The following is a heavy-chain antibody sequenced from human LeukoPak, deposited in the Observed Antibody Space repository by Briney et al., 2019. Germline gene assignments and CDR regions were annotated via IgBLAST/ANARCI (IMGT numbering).Heavy chain of an antibody. J-gene: IGHJ4*02. CDR2: ISSSGSTI. V-gene: IGHV3-11*04. CDR1: GFTFSDYY. Sequence: GGSLRLSCAASGFTFSDYYMSWIRQAPGKGLEWVSYISSSGSTIYYADSVKGRFTIPRDNAKNSLYLQMNSLRAEDTAVYYCARYYDSSGYYFVYFDYWGQGTLVTVSS. D-gene: IGHD3-22*01. CDR3: ARYYDSSGYYFVYFDY.